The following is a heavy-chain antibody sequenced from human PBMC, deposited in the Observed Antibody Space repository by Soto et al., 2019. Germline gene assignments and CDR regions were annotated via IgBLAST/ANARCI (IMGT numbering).Heavy chain of an antibody. V-gene: IGHV3-66*01. D-gene: IGHD6-13*01. CDR1: GFTVSSNY. CDR2: IYSGGST. CDR3: ASGRLSLPLEEAAAGRAPLFDY. J-gene: IGHJ4*02. Sequence: PGGSLRLSCAASGFTVSSNYMSWVRQAPGKGLEWVSFIYSGGSTYYADSVKGRFTISRDNPKNMLYLQMNSLIAEDTAVYYCASGRLSLPLEEAAAGRAPLFDYWGQGTLVTSPQ.